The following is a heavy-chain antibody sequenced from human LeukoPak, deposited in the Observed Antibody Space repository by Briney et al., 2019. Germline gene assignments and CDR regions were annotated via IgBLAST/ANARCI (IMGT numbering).Heavy chain of an antibody. V-gene: IGHV3-7*01. J-gene: IGHJ4*02. D-gene: IGHD3-22*01. Sequence: GGSLRLSCAASGFTFSSYWMSWVRQAPGKGLEWVANIKQDGSEKYYVDSVKGRFTISRDNAKNSLYLQMNSLRAEDTAAYYCAKPYYYDSSGYYYHYFDYWGQGTLVTVSS. CDR2: IKQDGSEK. CDR1: GFTFSSYW. CDR3: AKPYYYDSSGYYYHYFDY.